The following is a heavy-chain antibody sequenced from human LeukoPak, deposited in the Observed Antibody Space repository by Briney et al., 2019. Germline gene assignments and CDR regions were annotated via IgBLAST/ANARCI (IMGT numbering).Heavy chain of an antibody. CDR3: ARGWTTSSGRVN. V-gene: IGHV3-74*01. CDR2: IDSDGSTT. Sequence: PGGSLRLSCAASGFTFRSYWMHWVRQAPGKGLVWVSRIDSDGSTTSYADSVKGRFTISRDNAKNTVYLQMNSLRAEDTAVYYCARGWTTSSGRVNWGQGTQVTVSS. J-gene: IGHJ4*02. D-gene: IGHD6-6*01. CDR1: GFTFRSYW.